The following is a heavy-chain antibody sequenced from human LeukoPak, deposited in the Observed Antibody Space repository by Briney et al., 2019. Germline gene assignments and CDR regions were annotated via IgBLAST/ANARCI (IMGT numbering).Heavy chain of an antibody. J-gene: IGHJ4*02. Sequence: SETLSLTCAVYGGSFSGYYWSWIRQPPGKGLEWIGEINHSGSTNYNPSLKSRVSISVDTSKNQFSLKLSSVTAADTAVYYCAQGGLLSYWGQGTLVTVSS. D-gene: IGHD1-26*01. V-gene: IGHV4-34*01. CDR3: AQGGLLSY. CDR2: INHSGST. CDR1: GGSFSGYY.